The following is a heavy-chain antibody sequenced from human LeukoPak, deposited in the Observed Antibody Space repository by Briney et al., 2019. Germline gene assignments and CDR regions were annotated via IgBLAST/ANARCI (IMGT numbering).Heavy chain of an antibody. CDR3: ARDPGSGWYGDAFDI. V-gene: IGHV3-48*03. J-gene: IGHJ3*02. CDR2: ISSSGSTI. CDR1: GFTFSIYA. Sequence: PGGSLRLSCAASGFTFSIYAMSWVRQAPGKGLERVSYISSSGSTIYYADSVKGRFTISRDNAKNSLYLQMNSLRAEDTAVYYCARDPGSGWYGDAFDIWGQGTMVTVSS. D-gene: IGHD6-19*01.